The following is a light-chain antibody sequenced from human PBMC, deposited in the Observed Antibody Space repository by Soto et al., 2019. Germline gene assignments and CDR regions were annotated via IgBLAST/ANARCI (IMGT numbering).Light chain of an antibody. CDR1: SSNIGAGYD. CDR2: GNS. J-gene: IGLJ3*02. Sequence: QSVLTQPPSVSGAPGQRVTISCTGSSSNIGAGYDVHWYQQLPGTAPKLLIYGNSNRPSGVPDRFSGSKSGTSASLAITGLQTKDEADYYCQYYDSSLSGPGVFGGGTKVTVL. CDR3: QYYDSSLSGPGV. V-gene: IGLV1-40*01.